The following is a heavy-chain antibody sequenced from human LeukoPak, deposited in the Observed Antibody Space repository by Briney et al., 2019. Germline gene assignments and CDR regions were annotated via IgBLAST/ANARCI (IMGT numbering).Heavy chain of an antibody. D-gene: IGHD3-22*01. J-gene: IGHJ4*02. CDR2: IYYSGST. CDR3: ARVGDNYDRSGYYFDY. V-gene: IGHV4-59*01. CDR1: GGSISSYY. Sequence: PSETLSLTCIVSGGSISSYYWTWMRQPPGKGLEWIGYIYYSGSTNYNPSLKSRVTISVDTSKNQFSLNLSSVTAADTAVYYCARVGDNYDRSGYYFDYWGQGTLVTVFS.